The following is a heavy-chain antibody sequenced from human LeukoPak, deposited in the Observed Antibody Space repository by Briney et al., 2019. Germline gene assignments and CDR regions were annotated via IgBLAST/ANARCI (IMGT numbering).Heavy chain of an antibody. CDR1: GYTFTSYG. Sequence: ASVKVFCKASGYTFTSYGISWVRQAPGQGLEWMGWISAYNGNTNYAQKLQGRVTMTTDTSTSTAYMELRSLRSDDTAVYYCARDHPIQLWAVYYYYYGMDVWGQGTTVTVSS. J-gene: IGHJ6*02. D-gene: IGHD5-18*01. CDR2: ISAYNGNT. V-gene: IGHV1-18*01. CDR3: ARDHPIQLWAVYYYYYGMDV.